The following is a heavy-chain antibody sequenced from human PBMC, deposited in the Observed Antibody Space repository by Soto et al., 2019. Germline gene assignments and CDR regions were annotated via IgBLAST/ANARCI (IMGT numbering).Heavy chain of an antibody. D-gene: IGHD4-17*01. CDR3: AQTTVTVAFDY. V-gene: IGHV4-30-4*01. J-gene: IGHJ4*02. CDR2: IYYSGST. CDR1: GGSISSGDYY. Sequence: QVQLQESGPGLVKPSQTLSLTCTVSGGSISSGDYYWSWIRQPPGKGLEWIGYIYYSGSTYYNPSLKSXXTXSXXTSKNQFSLKLGSVTAADTAVYYCAQTTVTVAFDYWGQGTLVTVSS.